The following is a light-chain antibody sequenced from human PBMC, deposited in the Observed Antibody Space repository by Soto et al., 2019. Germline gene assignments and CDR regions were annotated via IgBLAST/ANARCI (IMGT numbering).Light chain of an antibody. CDR3: QQLNSYPLT. CDR1: QSVLYSSNNKNY. V-gene: IGKV4-1*01. Sequence: DCVMTQSPDSLAVSLGERATINCKSSQSVLYSSNNKNYLAWYQQKPGQPPKLLISWASTRESGVPGRFSGSGSETDFTLTISSLQPEDFATYYCQQLNSYPLTFGGGTKVDIK. J-gene: IGKJ4*01. CDR2: WAS.